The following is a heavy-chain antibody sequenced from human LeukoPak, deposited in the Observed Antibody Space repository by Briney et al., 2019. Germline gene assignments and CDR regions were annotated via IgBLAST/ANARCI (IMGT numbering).Heavy chain of an antibody. V-gene: IGHV1-2*02. CDR1: GYTFTGYY. CDR3: ARDIVVVVAATVGNNWFDP. D-gene: IGHD2-15*01. Sequence: ASVKVSCKASGYTFTGYYMHWVRQAPGQGLEWMGWINPNSGGTNYAQKFQGRVTMTRDTSISTAYMELSRLRSDDTAVYYCARDIVVVVAATVGNNWFDPWGQGTLVTVSS. CDR2: INPNSGGT. J-gene: IGHJ5*02.